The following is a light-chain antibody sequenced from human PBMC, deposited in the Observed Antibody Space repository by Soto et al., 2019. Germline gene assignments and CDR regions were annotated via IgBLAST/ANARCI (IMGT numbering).Light chain of an antibody. CDR2: GAS. CDR1: QGVTTAY. V-gene: IGKV3-20*01. Sequence: EVVLTQSPVTLSLSPGERATLSCRASQGVTTAYLAWYQHKPGQAPRLLIYGASNRATGIPDRFSGSGSGTEFTLIISRLEPEYFAVYSCQQYGASPLFTFGPGTKVDLK. CDR3: QQYGASPLFT. J-gene: IGKJ3*01.